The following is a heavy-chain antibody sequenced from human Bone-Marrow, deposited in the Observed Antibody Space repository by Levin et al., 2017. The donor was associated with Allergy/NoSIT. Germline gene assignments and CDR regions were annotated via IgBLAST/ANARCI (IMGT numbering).Heavy chain of an antibody. Sequence: GGSLRLSCAASGFTVSSSYMSWVRQAPGKGLEWVSVIYRGGTTYYAASVRGRFTISRDNSNNTLYLQMDILRAEDTAVYYCARAQGSPGSTLDYWGQGTLVTVSS. D-gene: IGHD6-25*01. CDR2: IYRGGTT. V-gene: IGHV3-53*01. CDR1: GFTVSSSY. J-gene: IGHJ4*02. CDR3: ARAQGSPGSTLDY.